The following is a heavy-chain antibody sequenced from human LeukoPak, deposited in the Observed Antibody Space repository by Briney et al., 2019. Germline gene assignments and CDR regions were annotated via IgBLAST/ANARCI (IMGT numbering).Heavy chain of an antibody. D-gene: IGHD2-2*02. CDR1: GGSISSGGYY. J-gene: IGHJ4*02. CDR2: IYHSGST. V-gene: IGHV4-30-2*01. Sequence: TLSLTCTVSGGSISSGGYYWSWIRQPPGKGLEWIGYIYHSGSTYYNPSLKSRVTISVDTSKNQFSLKLSSVTAADTAVYYCARPNHKDHCSSTSCYRYFDYWGQGTLVTVSS. CDR3: ARPNHKDHCSSTSCYRYFDY.